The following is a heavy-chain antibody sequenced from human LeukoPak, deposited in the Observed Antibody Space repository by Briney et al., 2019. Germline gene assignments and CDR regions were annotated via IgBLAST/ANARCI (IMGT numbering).Heavy chain of an antibody. J-gene: IGHJ5*02. CDR1: GGSFSGYY. V-gene: IGHV4-59*10. Sequence: SETLSLTCAVYGGSFSGYYWSWIRQPPGKGLEWIGRIYTSGSTNYNPSLKSRVTMSVDTSKNQFSLKLSSVTAADTAVYYCARGSIADNWFDPWGQGTLVTVSS. D-gene: IGHD6-6*01. CDR2: IYTSGST. CDR3: ARGSIADNWFDP.